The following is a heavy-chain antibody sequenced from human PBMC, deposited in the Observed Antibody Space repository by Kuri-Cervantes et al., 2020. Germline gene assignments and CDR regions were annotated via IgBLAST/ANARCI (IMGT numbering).Heavy chain of an antibody. V-gene: IGHV1-24*01. CDR3: ARGPQQWARWFDP. Sequence: ASVKVSCKVSGYTLTELSMHWVRQAPGKGLEWMGGFDPEDGETIYAQKFQGRVTITRDTSASTAYMELSSLRSEDTAVYYCARGPQQWARWFDPWGQGTLVTVSS. CDR2: FDPEDGET. CDR1: GYTLTELS. D-gene: IGHD6-19*01. J-gene: IGHJ5*02.